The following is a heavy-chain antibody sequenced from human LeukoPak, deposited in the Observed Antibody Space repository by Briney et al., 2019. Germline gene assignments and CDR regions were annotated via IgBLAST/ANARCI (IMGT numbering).Heavy chain of an antibody. CDR2: ISGYNGNT. J-gene: IGHJ4*02. CDR3: VRQLDIAMALPDY. Sequence: GASVKVSCKASGYTFSSYGITWVRQAPGQGLEWMGWISGYNGNTDYAQKLQGRVTMTTDTSTSTAYMELRSLRSDDTAVYYCVRQLDIAMALPDYWGQGTLVTVSS. D-gene: IGHD5-18*01. V-gene: IGHV1-18*01. CDR1: GYTFSSYG.